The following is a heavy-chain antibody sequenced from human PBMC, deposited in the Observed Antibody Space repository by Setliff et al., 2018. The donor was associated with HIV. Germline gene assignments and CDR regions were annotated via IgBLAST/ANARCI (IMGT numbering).Heavy chain of an antibody. V-gene: IGHV1-69*13. J-gene: IGHJ4*02. CDR1: GGTSSSYA. CDR2: IIPIFGTP. D-gene: IGHD3-22*01. Sequence: GASVKVSCKTSGGTSSSYAISWVRQAPGQGLEWMGGIIPIFGTPNYAQKFQGRVTITADESTSTAYIELSSLRSEDTAVYYCARDSVSGYYYADYWGQGTLVTVSS. CDR3: ARDSVSGYYYADY.